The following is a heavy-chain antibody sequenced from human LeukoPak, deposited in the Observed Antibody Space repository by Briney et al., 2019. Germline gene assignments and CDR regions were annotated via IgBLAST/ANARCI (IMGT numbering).Heavy chain of an antibody. CDR2: IWYDGSNK. J-gene: IGHJ6*02. V-gene: IGHV3-33*01. Sequence: PGRSLRLSCAASGFTFSSYGMHWVRQAPGKGLEWVAVIWYDGSNKYYADSVKGRFTISRDNSKNTLYLQMNSLRAEDTAVYYCARAATPKYSSSWYGYYGMDVWGQGTTVTVSS. CDR1: GFTFSSYG. D-gene: IGHD6-13*01. CDR3: ARAATPKYSSSWYGYYGMDV.